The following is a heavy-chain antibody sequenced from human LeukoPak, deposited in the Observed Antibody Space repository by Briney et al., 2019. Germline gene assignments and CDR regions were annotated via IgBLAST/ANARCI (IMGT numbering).Heavy chain of an antibody. D-gene: IGHD6-13*01. V-gene: IGHV3-23*01. CDR1: GFTFSSYA. J-gene: IGHJ3*02. CDR3: AKQIAARGLGAFDI. CDR2: ISGSVGST. Sequence: GGSLRLSCAVSGFTFSSYAISWVRQAAGKVRGWVSAISGSVGSTYYADSVKGRFTISRGNSKNTMYLQMNSLRAEDTAVYYCAKQIAARGLGAFDIWGQGTMVRVSS.